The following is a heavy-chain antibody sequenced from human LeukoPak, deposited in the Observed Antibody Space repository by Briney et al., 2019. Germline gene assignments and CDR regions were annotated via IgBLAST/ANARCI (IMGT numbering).Heavy chain of an antibody. CDR2: IYTSGST. V-gene: IGHV4-4*07. D-gene: IGHD6-6*01. Sequence: PSETLSLTCTVSGGSISSYYWSWIRQPAGKGLEWIGRIYTSGSTNYNPSLKSRVTMSVVTSKNQFSLKLSSVTAADTAVYHCARDIAARQWDYYYYYMDVWGKGTTVTVSS. CDR3: ARDIAARQWDYYYYYMDV. J-gene: IGHJ6*03. CDR1: GGSISSYY.